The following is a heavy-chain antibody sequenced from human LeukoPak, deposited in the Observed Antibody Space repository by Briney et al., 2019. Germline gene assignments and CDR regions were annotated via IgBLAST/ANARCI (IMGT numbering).Heavy chain of an antibody. J-gene: IGHJ4*02. CDR2: ISSSSSYI. D-gene: IGHD6-19*01. V-gene: IGHV3-21*01. Sequence: PGGSLRLSCAASGFTFSSYSMNWVRQAPGKGLEWVSSISSSSSYIYYADSVKGRFTISRDNAKNSLYLQMNSLRAEDTAVYYCARPYSSGWYVDYWGQGTLVTVSS. CDR1: GFTFSSYS. CDR3: ARPYSSGWYVDY.